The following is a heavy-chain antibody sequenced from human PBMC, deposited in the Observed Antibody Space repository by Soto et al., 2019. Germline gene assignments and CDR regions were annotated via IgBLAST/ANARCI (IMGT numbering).Heavy chain of an antibody. CDR1: GFTFSSYG. D-gene: IGHD6-13*01. V-gene: IGHV3-30*18. J-gene: IGHJ4*02. CDR2: ISYDGSNK. CDR3: AKAPHYSSSWYYFDY. Sequence: GGSLRLSCAASGFTFSSYGMHWVRQAPGKGLEWVAVISYDGSNKYYADSVKGRFTISRDNSKNTLYLQMNSLRAEDTAVYYCAKAPHYSSSWYYFDYWGQGTLVTVSS.